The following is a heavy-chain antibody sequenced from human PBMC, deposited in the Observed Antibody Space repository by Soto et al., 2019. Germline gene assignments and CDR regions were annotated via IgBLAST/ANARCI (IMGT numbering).Heavy chain of an antibody. J-gene: IGHJ4*02. D-gene: IGHD3-22*01. V-gene: IGHV4-59*01. CDR1: GGSISSYY. CDR2: IYYSGST. Sequence: TSETLSLTCTVSGGSISSYYWSWIRQPPGKGLEWIGYIYYSGSTNYNPPLKSRVTISVDTSKNQFSLKLSSVTAADTAVYYCAREAGYYDSSGYFQYYFDYWGQGTLVTVSS. CDR3: AREAGYYDSSGYFQYYFDY.